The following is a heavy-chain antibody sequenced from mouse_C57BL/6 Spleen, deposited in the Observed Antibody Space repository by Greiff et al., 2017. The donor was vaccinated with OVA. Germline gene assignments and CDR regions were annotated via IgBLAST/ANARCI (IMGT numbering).Heavy chain of an antibody. Sequence: EVKLQQSGPELVKPGASVKISCKASGYSFTGYYMNWVKQSPEKSLEWIGEINPSTGGTTYNQKFKAKATLTVDKSSSTAYMQLKSLTSEDSAVYYCARSKAAQAFDYWGQGTTLTVSS. CDR1: GYSFTGYY. CDR2: INPSTGGT. J-gene: IGHJ2*01. V-gene: IGHV1-42*01. D-gene: IGHD3-2*02. CDR3: ARSKAAQAFDY.